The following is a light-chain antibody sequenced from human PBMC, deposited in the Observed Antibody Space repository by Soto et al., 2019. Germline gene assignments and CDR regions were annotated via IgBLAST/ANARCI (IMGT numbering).Light chain of an antibody. CDR3: QQYGRSPRT. CDR2: GEY. CDR1: QSVISSY. J-gene: IGKJ1*01. Sequence: EIVLTQSPCTLSLSPGERATLSCRAIQSVISSYLAWYQQKPGKAPRLLIYGEYSRATGIPDRFNGGGSGTDYSLTISRREPEDFEVYYCQQYGRSPRTFGQGTKVEIK. V-gene: IGKV3-20*01.